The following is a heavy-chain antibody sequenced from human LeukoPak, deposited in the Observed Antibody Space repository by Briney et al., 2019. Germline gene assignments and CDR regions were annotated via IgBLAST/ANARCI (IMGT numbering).Heavy chain of an antibody. J-gene: IGHJ4*02. CDR3: ARVYQAAEYYFDY. CDR1: GGSIDSYY. CDR2: IYYTGST. Sequence: SETLSLTCTVSGGSIDSYYWSWIRQPPGKGLEWIGYIYYTGSTEYHPSLKSRVTISLDTSKNQFSLKLTSVTAADTAVYYCARVYQAAEYYFDYWGQGNLVSVSS. D-gene: IGHD2-15*01. V-gene: IGHV4-59*01.